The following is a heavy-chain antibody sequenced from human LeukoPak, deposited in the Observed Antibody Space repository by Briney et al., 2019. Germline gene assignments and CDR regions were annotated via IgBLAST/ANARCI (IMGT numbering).Heavy chain of an antibody. Sequence: PGGSLRLSCAASGFTFSSYEMNWVRQAPGKGLEWVSYISSSGSTIYYADSVKRRFTISRDNAKNSLYLQMNSLRAEDTAVYYCARISGPGTVGWAYYFDYWGQGTLVTGSS. CDR3: ARISGPGTVGWAYYFDY. J-gene: IGHJ4*02. CDR1: GFTFSSYE. CDR2: ISSSGSTI. V-gene: IGHV3-48*03. D-gene: IGHD1-14*01.